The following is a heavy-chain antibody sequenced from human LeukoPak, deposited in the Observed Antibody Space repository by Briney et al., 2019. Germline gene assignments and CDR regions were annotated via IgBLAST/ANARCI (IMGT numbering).Heavy chain of an antibody. D-gene: IGHD6-6*01. Sequence: GGSLRLSCAASGFSISRHSMNWVRQAPGKWLEWVSSISSNSKSTYYADSVKGRFTISRDNAKNSLFLQMNSLRAEDTAVYYCAKSLAASVYWFDPWGQGTLVTVSS. V-gene: IGHV3-21*01. CDR1: GFSISRHS. CDR2: ISSNSKST. CDR3: AKSLAASVYWFDP. J-gene: IGHJ5*02.